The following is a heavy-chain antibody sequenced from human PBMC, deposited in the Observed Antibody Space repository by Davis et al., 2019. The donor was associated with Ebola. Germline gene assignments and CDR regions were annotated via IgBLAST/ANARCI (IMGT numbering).Heavy chain of an antibody. V-gene: IGHV3-23*01. CDR2: ISGSGDST. D-gene: IGHD6-19*01. Sequence: GESLKISCAASGFIFSNSAMSWVRQAPGKGLEWVSTISGSGDSTYYADSVKGRFSISRDNSKNTLFLEVYSLRAEDTAVYYCAKGSHQWLAVYYFDYWGQGTLLTVSS. CDR3: AKGSHQWLAVYYFDY. CDR1: GFIFSNSA. J-gene: IGHJ4*02.